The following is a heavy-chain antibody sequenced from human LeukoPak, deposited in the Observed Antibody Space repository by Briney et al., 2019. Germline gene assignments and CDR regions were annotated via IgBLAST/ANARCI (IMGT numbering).Heavy chain of an antibody. Sequence: PSETLSLTCTVSGYSISSGYYWGWIRQPPGKGLEWIGSIYHSGSTYYNPSLKSRVTISADTSKNQFSLKLSSVTAADTAVYYCARDIAAAGTKGYWGQGTLVTVSS. CDR1: GYSISSGYY. CDR2: IYHSGST. J-gene: IGHJ4*02. D-gene: IGHD6-13*01. CDR3: ARDIAAAGTKGY. V-gene: IGHV4-38-2*02.